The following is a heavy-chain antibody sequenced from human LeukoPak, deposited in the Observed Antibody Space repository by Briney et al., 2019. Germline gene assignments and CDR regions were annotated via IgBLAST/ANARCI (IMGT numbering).Heavy chain of an antibody. D-gene: IGHD4-23*01. CDR2: ISYDGSNK. Sequence: PGGSLRLSCAASGFTFSSYGMHWARQAPGKGLEWVAVISYDGSNKYYADSVKGRFTISRDNSKNTLYLQMNSLRAEDTAVYYCSSDGGKNFDYWGQGTLVTVSS. CDR1: GFTFSSYG. J-gene: IGHJ4*02. V-gene: IGHV3-30*03. CDR3: SSDGGKNFDY.